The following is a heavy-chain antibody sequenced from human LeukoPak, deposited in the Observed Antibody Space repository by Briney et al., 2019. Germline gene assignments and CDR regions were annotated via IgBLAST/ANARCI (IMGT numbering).Heavy chain of an antibody. CDR3: AGRGDGSSYSALDI. V-gene: IGHV3-72*01. CDR1: GFTFSDHY. Sequence: GGSLRLSCVASGFTFSDHYMDWVRQAPGKGLEWVGRTGKKDNSYITEYAASVIGRFIISRDESGNSVHLQMNSLKTEDTAVYYCAGRGDGSSYSALDIWGQGTMVTVSS. J-gene: IGHJ3*02. D-gene: IGHD3-22*01. CDR2: TGKKDNSYIT.